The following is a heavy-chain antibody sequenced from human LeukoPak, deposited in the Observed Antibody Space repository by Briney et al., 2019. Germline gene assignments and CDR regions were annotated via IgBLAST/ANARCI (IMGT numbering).Heavy chain of an antibody. D-gene: IGHD5-24*01. CDR1: GYPIGLDYY. CDR2: FHRGRI. Sequence: PSETLSLTCTVSGYPIGLDYYWVWIRQVPGGGVQWIGGFHRGRIQYNSALKSRVTISIPSSKNQFSLRMWPVTAADTAFYFCARAPSSYESGNGYPNLGWLDPWGQGALVTVSS. V-gene: IGHV4-38-2*02. J-gene: IGHJ5*02. CDR3: ARAPSSYESGNGYPNLGWLDP.